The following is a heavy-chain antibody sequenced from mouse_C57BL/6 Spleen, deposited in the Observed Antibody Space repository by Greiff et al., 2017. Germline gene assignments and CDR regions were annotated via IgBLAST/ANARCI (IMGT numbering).Heavy chain of an antibody. Sequence: DVHLVESGGGLVKPGGSLKLSCAASGFTFSSYAMSWVRQTPEKRLEWVATISDGGSYTYYPDNVKGRFTISRDNAKNNLYLQMSHLKSEDTAMYYCAIYYYWGQGTTLTVSS. CDR3: AIYYY. D-gene: IGHD1-1*01. V-gene: IGHV5-4*01. J-gene: IGHJ2*01. CDR2: ISDGGSYT. CDR1: GFTFSSYA.